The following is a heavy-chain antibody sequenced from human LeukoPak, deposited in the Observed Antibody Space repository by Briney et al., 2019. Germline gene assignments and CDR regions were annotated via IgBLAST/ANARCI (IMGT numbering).Heavy chain of an antibody. J-gene: IGHJ6*02. D-gene: IGHD4-17*01. Sequence: SSETQSLTCTVSGGSISSSSYYWGWIRRPPGKGLEWIGNIYYSGSTYYNPSLKSRVTISVDTSKNQFSLKLSSVTAADTAVYYCAGVPDYGHDYYYGMDVWGQGTTVTVSS. V-gene: IGHV4-39*07. CDR3: AGVPDYGHDYYYGMDV. CDR1: GGSISSSSYY. CDR2: IYYSGST.